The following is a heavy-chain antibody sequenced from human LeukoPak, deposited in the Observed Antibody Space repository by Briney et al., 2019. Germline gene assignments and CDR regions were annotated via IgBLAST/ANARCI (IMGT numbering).Heavy chain of an antibody. Sequence: GASVKLSCKASGGTFTTYAVSWVRQPPGQGLGWMGGIIPIFGTGNYAQQFQGRVTISADESTSTTYMELNSLRSEDTAVYFCARESAAGKFDYWGQGTLVTVSP. CDR2: IIPIFGTG. V-gene: IGHV1-69*13. CDR1: GGTFTTYA. D-gene: IGHD6-13*01. CDR3: ARESAAGKFDY. J-gene: IGHJ4*02.